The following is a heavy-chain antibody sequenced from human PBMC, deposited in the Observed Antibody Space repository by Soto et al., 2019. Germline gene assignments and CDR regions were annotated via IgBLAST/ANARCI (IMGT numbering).Heavy chain of an antibody. Sequence: EVELLESGGGLVQPGGSLRLSCAVSGFSFSSYGMSWVRQAPEKGLEWVSAISGSGGSTYYADSVKGRFTISRDNSKNTLSRELNSLGAEGAGVYYCARLIVVGARYGLDVWGQGTTVTVSS. CDR2: ISGSGGST. J-gene: IGHJ6*01. V-gene: IGHV3-23*01. CDR1: GFSFSSYG. CDR3: ARLIVVGARYGLDV. D-gene: IGHD2-21*01.